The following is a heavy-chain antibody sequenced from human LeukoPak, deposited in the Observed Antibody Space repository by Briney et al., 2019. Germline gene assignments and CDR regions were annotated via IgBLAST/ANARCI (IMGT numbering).Heavy chain of an antibody. J-gene: IGHJ3*02. D-gene: IGHD3-3*01. CDR2: FDPEDGET. Sequence: ASVKVSCKVSGYTLTELSMPWVRQAPGKGLEWMGGFDPEDGETKYAQKFQGRVTMTEDTSTDTAYMELSRLTSEDTAVYYCATHTISGVVTYASLIWGRGTLVTVSS. CDR3: ATHTISGVVTYASLI. V-gene: IGHV1-24*01. CDR1: GYTLTELS.